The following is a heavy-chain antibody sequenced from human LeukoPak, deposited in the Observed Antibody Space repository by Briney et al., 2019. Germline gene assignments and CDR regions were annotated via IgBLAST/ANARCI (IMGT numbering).Heavy chain of an antibody. CDR1: GFTFSDSA. Sequence: GGSLRLSCAASGFTFSDSAVHWVRQASGKGLEWVGRIRSKAYSCATAYAASVKGRFTISRDDSKNTAYLQMNSLNTEDTAVYYCTRVVPAVSGMDVWGQGTTVTVSS. CDR3: TRVVPAVSGMDV. D-gene: IGHD2-2*01. V-gene: IGHV3-73*01. J-gene: IGHJ6*02. CDR2: IRSKAYSCAT.